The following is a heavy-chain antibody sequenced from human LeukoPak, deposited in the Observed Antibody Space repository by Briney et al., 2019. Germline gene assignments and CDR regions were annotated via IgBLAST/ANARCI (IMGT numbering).Heavy chain of an antibody. CDR2: MNPNSGNT. Sequence: DSVKVSCTASGYTFTSYDINWGRQATGQGLEWMGWMNPNSGNTGYAQTFPGRVAITRKPSTSTAYLGLSSLISADPAVCYFAREERRRGSIFGVVIDPHDAFDIWGQGTMVTVSS. J-gene: IGHJ3*02. V-gene: IGHV1-8*03. CDR1: GYTFTSYD. D-gene: IGHD3-3*01. CDR3: AREERRRGSIFGVVIDPHDAFDI.